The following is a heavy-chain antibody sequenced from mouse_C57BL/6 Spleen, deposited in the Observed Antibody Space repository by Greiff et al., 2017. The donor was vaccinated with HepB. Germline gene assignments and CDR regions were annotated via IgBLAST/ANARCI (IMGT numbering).Heavy chain of an antibody. D-gene: IGHD1-1*01. Sequence: EVQLQQSGAELVRPGASVKLSCTASGFNIKDDYMHWVKQRPEQGLEWIGWIDPENGDTEYASKFQGKATITADTSSNTAYLQLSSLTSEDTAVYYCTTNPFITTVVAPGYFDVWGTGTTVTVSS. J-gene: IGHJ1*03. CDR1: GFNIKDDY. V-gene: IGHV14-4*01. CDR2: IDPENGDT. CDR3: TTNPFITTVVAPGYFDV.